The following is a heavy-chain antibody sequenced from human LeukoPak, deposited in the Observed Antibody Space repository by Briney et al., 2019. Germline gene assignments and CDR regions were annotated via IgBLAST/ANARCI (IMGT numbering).Heavy chain of an antibody. V-gene: IGHV3-23*01. CDR1: GFTFSSYG. Sequence: PGGSLRLSCAASGFTFSSYGMSWVRQAPGKGLEWVSAISGSGGSTYYADSVKGRFTISRDNSKNTLYLQMNSLRAEDTAVYYCAKDLRPVLRYFDWLTDYWGQGTLVTVSS. D-gene: IGHD3-9*01. J-gene: IGHJ4*02. CDR3: AKDLRPVLRYFDWLTDY. CDR2: ISGSGGST.